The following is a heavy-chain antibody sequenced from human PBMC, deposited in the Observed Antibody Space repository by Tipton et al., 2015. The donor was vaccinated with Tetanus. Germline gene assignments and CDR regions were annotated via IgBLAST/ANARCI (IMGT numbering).Heavy chain of an antibody. J-gene: IGHJ4*02. Sequence: LRLSCEVSGGSSSSFYWSWIRQPPGGGLEWIGEINQRGTTYNPSLNRRATISVDSSATQLSLIITSVTAADAAVYYCARANNEFPKKGPFDSWGQGRLVIVSS. D-gene: IGHD1-1*01. CDR1: GGSSSSFY. CDR3: ARANNEFPKKGPFDS. V-gene: IGHV4-34*01. CDR2: INQRGTT.